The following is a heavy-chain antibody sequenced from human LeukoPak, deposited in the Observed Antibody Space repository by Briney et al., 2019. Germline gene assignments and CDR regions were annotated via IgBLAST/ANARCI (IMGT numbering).Heavy chain of an antibody. Sequence: PSETLSLTCTVSGGSISSYYWSWIRQPPGKGLEWIGYIYYSGSTYYNPSLKSRVTISVDTSRNQFSLKLSSVTAADTAVYYCARDLAVAGTRRFDYWGQGTLVTVSS. J-gene: IGHJ4*02. D-gene: IGHD6-19*01. CDR2: IYYSGST. V-gene: IGHV4-59*12. CDR3: ARDLAVAGTRRFDY. CDR1: GGSISSYY.